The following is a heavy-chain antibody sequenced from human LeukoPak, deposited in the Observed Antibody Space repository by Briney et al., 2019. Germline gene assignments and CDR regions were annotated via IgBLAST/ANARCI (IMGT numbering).Heavy chain of an antibody. CDR1: GGSISSYY. J-gene: IGHJ4*02. CDR3: ARHARYCPNGACYWVVDY. Sequence: KPSETLSLTCTVSGGSISSYYWSWIRQPPGKGLEWIGYIYYSGSTNYIPSLKSRVTISVDTSKNQFSLKLSSVTAADTAVYYCARHARYCPNGACYWVVDYWGQGTLVTVSS. V-gene: IGHV4-59*08. D-gene: IGHD2-8*01. CDR2: IYYSGST.